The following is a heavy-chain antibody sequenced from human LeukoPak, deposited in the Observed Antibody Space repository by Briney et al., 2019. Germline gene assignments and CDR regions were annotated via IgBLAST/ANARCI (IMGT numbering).Heavy chain of an antibody. V-gene: IGHV1-18*01. Sequence: ASVKVSCKASGYTFTSYGISWVRQAPGQGLEWMGWISAYNGNTNYAQKLQGRVTMTTDTSTSTAYMELRSLRSDDTAVYYCARDSPPGIAAARATPGLDYWGQGTLVTVSS. J-gene: IGHJ4*02. CDR2: ISAYNGNT. CDR1: GYTFTSYG. CDR3: ARDSPPGIAAARATPGLDY. D-gene: IGHD6-13*01.